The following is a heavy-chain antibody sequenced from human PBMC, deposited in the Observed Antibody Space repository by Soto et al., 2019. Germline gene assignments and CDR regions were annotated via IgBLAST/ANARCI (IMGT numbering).Heavy chain of an antibody. CDR3: ARPLGSWFDP. CDR1: GYRFPSYG. Sequence: ASVKVSCKASGYRFPSYGISWVRQAPGQGLEWMGWISAYNGNTNYAQKLQDRVTMTTDTSTSTAYMELRSLSSDDTAVYYCARPLGSWFDPWGQGALVTVSS. CDR2: ISAYNGNT. D-gene: IGHD3-10*01. J-gene: IGHJ5*02. V-gene: IGHV1-18*01.